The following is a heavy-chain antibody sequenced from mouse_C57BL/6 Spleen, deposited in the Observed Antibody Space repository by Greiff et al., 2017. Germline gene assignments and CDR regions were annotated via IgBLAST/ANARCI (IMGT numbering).Heavy chain of an antibody. V-gene: IGHV1-54*01. J-gene: IGHJ4*01. CDR3: ARSGKPLYAMDY. CDR2: INPGSGGT. CDR1: GYAFTNYL. Sequence: VKLQQSGAELVRPGTSVKVSCKASGYAFTNYLIEWVKQRPGQGLEWIGVINPGSGGTNYNEKFKGKATLTADKSSSTAYMQLSSLTSEDSAVYFCARSGKPLYAMDYWGQGTSVTVSS.